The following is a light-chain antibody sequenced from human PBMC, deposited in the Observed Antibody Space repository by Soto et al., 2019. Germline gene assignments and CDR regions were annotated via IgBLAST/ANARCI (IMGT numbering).Light chain of an antibody. CDR2: DAS. CDR3: QQYHSAPRT. V-gene: IGKV3-20*01. J-gene: IGKJ1*01. CDR1: QSISSSY. Sequence: EIVLTQSPGTLSLSPGERATLSCRASQSISSSYLAWYQQKPGQAPRLLIYDASSRATGIPDRFSGSGSGTDFTLTINRLEPEDYAVYHCQQYHSAPRTFARGTKVEIK.